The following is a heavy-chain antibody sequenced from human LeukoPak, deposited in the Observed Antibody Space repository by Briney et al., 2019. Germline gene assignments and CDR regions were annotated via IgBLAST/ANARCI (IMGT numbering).Heavy chain of an antibody. D-gene: IGHD3-16*01. CDR2: IYHSGST. CDR1: GYSISSGYY. V-gene: IGHV4-38-2*01. CDR3: ARVKTTLRGFDY. J-gene: IGHJ4*02. Sequence: SETLSLTCAVSGYSISSGYYWGWIRQPPGKGLEWIGSIYHSGSTYYNPSLKSRVTISVDTSKNQFSLKLSSVTAADTAVYYCARVKTTLRGFDYWGQGTLGNVSS.